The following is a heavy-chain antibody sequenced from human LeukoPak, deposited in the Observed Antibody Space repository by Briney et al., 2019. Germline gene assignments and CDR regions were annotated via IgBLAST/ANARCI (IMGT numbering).Heavy chain of an antibody. CDR3: ARDAAAGINWFDP. CDR1: GGSFSGYY. CDR2: INHSGST. V-gene: IGHV4-34*01. D-gene: IGHD6-13*01. J-gene: IGHJ5*02. Sequence: SEILSLTCAVYGGSFSGYYWSWIRQPPGKGLEWIGEINHSGSTNYNPSLKSRVTISVDTSKNQFSLKLSSVTAADTAVYYCARDAAAGINWFDPWGQGTLVTVSS.